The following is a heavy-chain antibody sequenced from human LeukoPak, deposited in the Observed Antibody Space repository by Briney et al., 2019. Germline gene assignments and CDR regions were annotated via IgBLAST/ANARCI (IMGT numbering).Heavy chain of an antibody. Sequence: GGSLRLSCAASGFTFSSYAMSWVRQAPGKGLEWVSIVSGSGGSTNYADSVKGRFTISRDNSKNTLYLQMNTLRAEDTAVYYCAKGHLYSTSSTSFDYWGQGTLVTVSS. CDR3: AKGHLYSTSSTSFDY. V-gene: IGHV3-23*01. CDR1: GFTFSSYA. J-gene: IGHJ4*02. CDR2: VSGSGGST. D-gene: IGHD6-6*01.